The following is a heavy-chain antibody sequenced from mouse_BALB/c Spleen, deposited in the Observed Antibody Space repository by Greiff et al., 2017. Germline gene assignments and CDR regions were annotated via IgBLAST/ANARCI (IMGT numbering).Heavy chain of an antibody. D-gene: IGHD3-1*01. V-gene: IGHV3-6*02. CDR1: GYSITSGYY. J-gene: IGHJ3*01. Sequence: EVQLQESGPGLVKPSQSLSLTCSVTGYSITSGYYWNWLRQFPGNNLAWMGYISYDGSNNYNPSLTNRISITRDTSKNLFFLKLNSVTTEDTATNYRARRTAARATLADWGQGTLVTVSA. CDR3: ARRTAARATLAD. CDR2: ISYDGSN.